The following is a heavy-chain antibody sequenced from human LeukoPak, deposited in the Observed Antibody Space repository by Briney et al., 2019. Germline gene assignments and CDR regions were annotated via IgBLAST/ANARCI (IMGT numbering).Heavy chain of an antibody. CDR1: GYFFTNYW. D-gene: IGHD3-10*01. CDR2: IYPGDSDT. Sequence: RGASLKICCTCSGYFFTNYWIGWVREMPGKGLEWMGIIYPGDSDTRSSPSYQGQVTMSADKSISTAYLQWSSLKASDTAMYYCARSYGSGSYGGAFDIWGQGTMVTVSS. CDR3: ARSYGSGSYGGAFDI. V-gene: IGHV5-51*01. J-gene: IGHJ3*02.